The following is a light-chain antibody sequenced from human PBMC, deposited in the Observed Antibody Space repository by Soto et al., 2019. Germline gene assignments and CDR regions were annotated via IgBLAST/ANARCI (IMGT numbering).Light chain of an antibody. J-gene: IGKJ1*01. CDR2: DAS. Sequence: DIQMTQSPSTLSASVGDRVTITCRASQNIRTWLSWYQQKPGKAPNLLIFDASSLHSGVPSRFSGSGSGTEFTLTITSLQPDDFATYYCQQSFSSPRTFGQGTKVEIK. CDR1: QNIRTW. V-gene: IGKV1-5*01. CDR3: QQSFSSPRT.